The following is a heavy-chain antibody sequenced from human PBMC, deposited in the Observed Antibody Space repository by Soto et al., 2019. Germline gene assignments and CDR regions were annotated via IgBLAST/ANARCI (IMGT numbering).Heavy chain of an antibody. CDR3: ARASVGPPGGGSWIMPFDS. CDR2: IYTGGST. D-gene: IGHD2-15*01. J-gene: IGHJ4*02. CDR1: GGPVNSYY. V-gene: IGHV4-4*07. Sequence: PSQTLSLTCTVAGGPVNSYYWSCTRPPAGNGLEWIGRIYTGGSTNYNPSLKSRVTMSVDTSKNQFSLRLTSVTAADTAVYYCARASVGPPGGGSWIMPFDSWGQGTLVTVSS.